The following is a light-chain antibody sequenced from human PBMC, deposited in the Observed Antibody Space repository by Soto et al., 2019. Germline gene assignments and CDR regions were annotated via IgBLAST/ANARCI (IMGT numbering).Light chain of an antibody. V-gene: IGKV1-5*03. CDR2: KTS. CDR3: QQYNTYPWT. J-gene: IGKJ1*01. Sequence: DIQMTQSPSTQSAFVGERVTITCRASQYVSSSLAWYQQKPGKAPKLMIYKTSILESGVPSRFSGSASGTEFTLSISSLQPDDFATYWCQQYNTYPWTFGQGTKVEIK. CDR1: QYVSSS.